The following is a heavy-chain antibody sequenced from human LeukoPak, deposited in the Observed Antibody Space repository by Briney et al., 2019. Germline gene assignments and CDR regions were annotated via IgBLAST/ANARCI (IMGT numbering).Heavy chain of an antibody. J-gene: IGHJ6*03. CDR1: GYTFTSYG. CDR3: ARYTAAAGNYYYYYYMDV. Sequence: ASVKVSCKASGYTFTSYGISWVRQAPGQGLEWMGWISAYNGNTNYAQKLQGRVTMTTDTSTSTAYMELRSLRSDDTAVYYCARYTAAAGNYYYYYYMDVWGKGTTVTISS. CDR2: ISAYNGNT. D-gene: IGHD6-13*01. V-gene: IGHV1-18*01.